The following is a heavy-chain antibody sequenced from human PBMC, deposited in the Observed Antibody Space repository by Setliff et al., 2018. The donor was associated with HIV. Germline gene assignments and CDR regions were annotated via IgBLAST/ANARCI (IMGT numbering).Heavy chain of an antibody. CDR2: ISTDGSEK. Sequence: GGSLRLSCAASGFTFSSYAMHWVRQAPGTGLQCMAVISTDGSEKYYADSVKGRFTVSRDNSKNTLYLQMNSLRPEDTALYYCARETPNSGWYRKEGYYFDYWGQGTLVTVSS. J-gene: IGHJ4*02. CDR1: GFTFSSYA. V-gene: IGHV3-30*04. D-gene: IGHD6-19*01. CDR3: ARETPNSGWYRKEGYYFDY.